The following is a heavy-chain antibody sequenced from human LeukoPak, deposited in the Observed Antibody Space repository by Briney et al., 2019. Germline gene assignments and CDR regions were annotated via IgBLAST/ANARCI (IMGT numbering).Heavy chain of an antibody. D-gene: IGHD2-8*02. V-gene: IGHV1-18*01. J-gene: IGHJ4*02. CDR2: ISGYNDNT. CDR1: GYSFPSYG. Sequence: ASVKVSCKASGYSFPSYGISWVRQAPGQGLEWMGWISGYNDNTDYAQKFRDRVTMTIDTSTSTASMELRSLRSDDTAVYYCGRDPRVYCTGGRCFPPIDLWGQGTLVTVSS. CDR3: GRDPRVYCTGGRCFPPIDL.